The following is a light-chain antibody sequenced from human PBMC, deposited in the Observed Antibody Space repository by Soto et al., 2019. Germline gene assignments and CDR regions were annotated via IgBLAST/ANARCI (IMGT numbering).Light chain of an antibody. V-gene: IGKV2-28*01. CDR1: RSLLYSNGYNY. CDR3: QRLNSYPIT. J-gene: IGKJ5*01. CDR2: LGS. Sequence: DIVMTQSPLSLPVTPGEPASISCRSSRSLLYSNGYNYLDWYLQKPGQSPQLLIYLGSNRASGVPSGFTGSGSGTDFTLTISSLQPEDFATYYCQRLNSYPITFGQGTRLEIK.